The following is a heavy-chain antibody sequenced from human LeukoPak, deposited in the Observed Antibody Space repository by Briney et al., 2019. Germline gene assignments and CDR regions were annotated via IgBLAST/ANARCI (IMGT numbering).Heavy chain of an antibody. CDR2: IYPGDSDT. Sequence: GESLKISCKGSGYSLTSYWIGWVRQMPGKGLEWIGIIYPGDSDTRYSPSFQGQVTISADKSISTAYLQWSSLKASDTAMYYCARQSKSTGYYYDSSGYIEYFQHWGQGTLVTVSS. J-gene: IGHJ1*01. CDR1: GYSLTSYW. D-gene: IGHD3-22*01. V-gene: IGHV5-51*01. CDR3: ARQSKSTGYYYDSSGYIEYFQH.